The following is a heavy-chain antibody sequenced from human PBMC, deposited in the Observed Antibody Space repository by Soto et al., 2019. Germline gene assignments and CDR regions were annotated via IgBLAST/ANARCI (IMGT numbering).Heavy chain of an antibody. V-gene: IGHV4-31*03. CDR3: ARDKRVVTTHTTDAFDI. D-gene: IGHD2-21*02. CDR1: GGSISSGGYY. Sequence: KTSETLSLTCTVSGGSISSGGYYWSWIRQHPGKGLEWIGYIYYSGSTYYNPSLKSRVTISVDTSKNQFSLKLSSVTAADTAVYYCARDKRVVTTHTTDAFDIWGQGTMVTVSS. J-gene: IGHJ3*02. CDR2: IYYSGST.